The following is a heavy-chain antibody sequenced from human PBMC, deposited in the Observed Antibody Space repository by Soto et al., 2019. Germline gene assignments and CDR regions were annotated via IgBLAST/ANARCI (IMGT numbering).Heavy chain of an antibody. CDR1: GGTFSSYA. Sequence: SVKVSCKASGGTFSSYAISWVRQAPGQGLEWMGGIIPIFGTANYAQKFQGRVTITADKSTSTAYMELSSLRSEDTAVYYCARDPGYDFWRATFDYGSQETLVTVA. CDR3: ARDPGYDFWRATFDY. CDR2: IIPIFGTA. J-gene: IGHJ4*01. V-gene: IGHV1-69*06. D-gene: IGHD3-3*01.